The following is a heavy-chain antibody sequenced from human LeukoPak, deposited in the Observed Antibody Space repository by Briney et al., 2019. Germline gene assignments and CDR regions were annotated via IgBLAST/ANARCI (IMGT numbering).Heavy chain of an antibody. Sequence: SETLSLTCTVSGGSISSYYWSWIRQPPGKGLEGIGYIYYSGSTNYNPSLKSRVPILVDTSKNQFSLKLSSVTAADTAVYYCARHSLAPYYYYGMDVWGQGTTVTVSS. V-gene: IGHV4-59*08. CDR3: ARHSLAPYYYYGMDV. J-gene: IGHJ6*02. CDR1: GGSISSYY. CDR2: IYYSGST.